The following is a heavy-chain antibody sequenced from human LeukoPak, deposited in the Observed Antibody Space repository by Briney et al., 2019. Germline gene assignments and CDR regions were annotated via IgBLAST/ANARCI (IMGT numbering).Heavy chain of an antibody. CDR1: GDSVSSSSVA. Sequence: SQTLSLTCAISGDSVSSSSVAWNWIRQSPSRGLEWLGRTYYRSKWYTDYALSVKSRITISPDTSKNQFSLHLNSVTPEDTAVYYCARRLTQYDCFDPWGQGILVTVSS. CDR3: ARRLTQYDCFDP. D-gene: IGHD2-2*01. CDR2: TYYRSKWYT. V-gene: IGHV6-1*01. J-gene: IGHJ5*02.